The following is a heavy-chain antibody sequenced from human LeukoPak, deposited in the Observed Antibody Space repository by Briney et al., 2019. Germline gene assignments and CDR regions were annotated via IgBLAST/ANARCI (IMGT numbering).Heavy chain of an antibody. CDR1: GGSISSYY. CDR2: IYYSGST. Sequence: SETLSLTCTVSGGSISSYYWSWIRQPPGKGLEWIGYIYYSGSTNYNPSLKSRVTISVDTSKNQFSLKLSSVTAADTAVYYCARYCSSNSCSQGGFDPWGQGTLVTVSS. D-gene: IGHD2-2*01. V-gene: IGHV4-59*08. CDR3: ARYCSSNSCSQGGFDP. J-gene: IGHJ5*02.